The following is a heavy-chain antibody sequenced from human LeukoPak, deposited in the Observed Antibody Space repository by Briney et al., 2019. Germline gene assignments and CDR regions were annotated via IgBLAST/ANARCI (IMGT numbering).Heavy chain of an antibody. CDR3: ARSRGYSYGTTFLDY. J-gene: IGHJ4*02. D-gene: IGHD5-18*01. V-gene: IGHV4-39*07. Sequence: SETLSLTCTVSGGSITSSSHYWGWIRQPPGKGLEWIGTIYYTGSPTFYNPSLKSRLTISVDTSKSHFSLKLTSVTAADTAVYYCARSRGYSYGTTFLDYWGQGTLVTVSS. CDR1: GGSITSSSHY. CDR2: IYYTGSPT.